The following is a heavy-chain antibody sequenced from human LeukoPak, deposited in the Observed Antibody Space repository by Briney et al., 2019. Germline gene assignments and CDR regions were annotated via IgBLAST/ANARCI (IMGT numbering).Heavy chain of an antibody. CDR3: ARDLWGSGCSTTTCSHFDI. CDR2: IWYDGSKK. CDR1: GFTFSRYG. Sequence: PGRSLRLSCSASGFTFSRYGFHWVRQAPGKGLEWVALIWYDGSKKYFADSVKGGFTISKDNPKNTIYLEMNSLRAEDTAMYYCARDLWGSGCSTTTCSHFDIWGQGTMVTVSS. D-gene: IGHD2-2*01. V-gene: IGHV3-33*01. J-gene: IGHJ3*02.